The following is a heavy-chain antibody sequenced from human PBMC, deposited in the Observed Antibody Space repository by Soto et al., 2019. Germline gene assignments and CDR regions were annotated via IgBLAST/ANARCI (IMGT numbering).Heavy chain of an antibody. CDR3: ARVEYTSGWYFMGIDY. D-gene: IGHD6-19*01. V-gene: IGHV3-30*04. CDR1: GFTLSYFA. CDR2: TSSDGSKE. Sequence: QVQLVESGGGVVQPGKSLRLSCAASGFTLSYFAMHWVRQAPGKGLEWVAVTSSDGSKEYYADSVKGRFTISRDNSKNTLYLQMNSLRGDDTAVFYCARVEYTSGWYFMGIDYWGQGTLVTVSS. J-gene: IGHJ4*02.